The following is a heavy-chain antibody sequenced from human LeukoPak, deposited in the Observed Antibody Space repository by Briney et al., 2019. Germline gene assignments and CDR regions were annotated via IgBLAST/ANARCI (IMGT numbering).Heavy chain of an antibody. CDR1: GFTFSSYG. Sequence: GRSLRLSCAASGFTFSSYGMHWVRQAPGKGLEWVAVIWYDGSNKYYADSVKGRFTISRDNSKNTLYLQMNSLRAEDTAVYYCAREPDILAGNRFGYFDYWGQGTLVTVSS. V-gene: IGHV3-33*01. CDR3: AREPDILAGNRFGYFDY. D-gene: IGHD3-9*01. J-gene: IGHJ4*02. CDR2: IWYDGSNK.